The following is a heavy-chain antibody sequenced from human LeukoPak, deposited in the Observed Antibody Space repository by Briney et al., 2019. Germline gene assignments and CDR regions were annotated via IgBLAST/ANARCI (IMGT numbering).Heavy chain of an antibody. Sequence: SETLSLTCTVSGGSVSSGSYYWGWIRQPPGKGLEWIGSVFYSGSSFYNPSLKSRVTISVDTSKNHFPLKLTSGTAADTAVYYCARSRDIVAVPAAIGLNWFDPWGQGTLVTVSS. D-gene: IGHD2-2*02. J-gene: IGHJ5*02. CDR1: GGSVSSGSYY. CDR2: VFYSGSS. CDR3: ARSRDIVAVPAAIGLNWFDP. V-gene: IGHV4-39*02.